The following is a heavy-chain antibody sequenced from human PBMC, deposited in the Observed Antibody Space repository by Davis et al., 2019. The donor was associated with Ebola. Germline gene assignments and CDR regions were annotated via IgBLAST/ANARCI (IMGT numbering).Heavy chain of an antibody. CDR1: GGSISSSNW. V-gene: IGHV4-4*02. D-gene: IGHD5-24*01. CDR3: ARRGVEMSAIPEADY. Sequence: MPSETLSLTCAVSGGSISSSNWWSWVRQPPGMGLEWIGEIYPSGSTNYNPSLKSRVTISADKSISTAYLQWSSLKASDTAMYYCARRGVEMSAIPEADYWGQGTLVTVSS. CDR2: IYPSGST. J-gene: IGHJ4*02.